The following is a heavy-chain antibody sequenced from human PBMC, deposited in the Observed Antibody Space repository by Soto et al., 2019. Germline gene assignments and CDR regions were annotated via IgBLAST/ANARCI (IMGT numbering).Heavy chain of an antibody. Sequence: GGSLRLSCEASGFDFRIYEMNWVRQAPGKGLEWLSCIGSTGSTIYYADSVKGRFTISRDDGKNSVYLQMNTLRAEDTAVYYCARRGYSGYDWGWYFDFWGQGTPVTVSS. CDR1: GFDFRIYE. CDR3: ARRGYSGYDWGWYFDF. J-gene: IGHJ4*02. V-gene: IGHV3-48*03. CDR2: IGSTGSTI. D-gene: IGHD5-12*01.